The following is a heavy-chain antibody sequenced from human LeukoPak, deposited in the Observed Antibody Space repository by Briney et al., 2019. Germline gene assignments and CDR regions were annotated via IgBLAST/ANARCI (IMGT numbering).Heavy chain of an antibody. J-gene: IGHJ4*02. V-gene: IGHV3-30*03. CDR3: ASSAGRDYYDSSGYPDY. CDR2: ISYDGSNK. Sequence: GGSLRLSCAASGFTFSSYSMNWVRQAPGKGLEWVAVISYDGSNKYYADSVKGRFTISRDNSKNTLYLQMNSLRAEDTAVYYCASSAGRDYYDSSGYPDYWGQGTLVTVSS. CDR1: GFTFSSYS. D-gene: IGHD3-22*01.